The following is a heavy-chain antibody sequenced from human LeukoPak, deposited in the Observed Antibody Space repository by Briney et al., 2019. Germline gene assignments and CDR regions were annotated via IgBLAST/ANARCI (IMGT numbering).Heavy chain of an antibody. CDR3: ARVHRAEPYYDFWSGYPAGDYYYYGMDV. Sequence: GASVKVSCEASGYTFTGYYMHWVRQAPGQGLEWMGWINPNSGGTNYAQKFQGRVTMTRDTSISTAYMELSRLRSDDTAVYYCARVHRAEPYYDFWSGYPAGDYYYYGMDVWGQGTTVTVSS. CDR2: INPNSGGT. CDR1: GYTFTGYY. D-gene: IGHD3-3*01. V-gene: IGHV1-2*02. J-gene: IGHJ6*02.